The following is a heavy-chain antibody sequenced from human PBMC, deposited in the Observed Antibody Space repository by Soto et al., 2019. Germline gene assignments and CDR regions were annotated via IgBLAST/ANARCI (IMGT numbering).Heavy chain of an antibody. CDR2: IHHSGDT. V-gene: IGHV4-4*02. CDR1: SGSISSSYW. D-gene: IGHD3-10*01. Sequence: QVQLQESGPGLVTPSGTLSVTCAVSSGSISSSYWWSWVRQPPGERLEWIGEIHHSGDTNYNPSLESRVTISVDKSKNQFSLRLSSVTAADTAVYYWARIDYGSGSDYNFDYWGQGTLVTVSS. CDR3: ARIDYGSGSDYNFDY. J-gene: IGHJ4*02.